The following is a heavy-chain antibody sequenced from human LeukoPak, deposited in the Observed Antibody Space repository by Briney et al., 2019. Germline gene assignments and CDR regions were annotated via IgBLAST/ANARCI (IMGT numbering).Heavy chain of an antibody. D-gene: IGHD2-15*01. CDR1: GGSFSGYY. CDR2: INHSGST. CDR3: ARHSYCSGGSCYYYYYMDV. V-gene: IGHV4-34*01. J-gene: IGHJ6*03. Sequence: PSETLSLTCAVYGGSFSGYYWSWIRQPPGKGLEWIGEINHSGSTNYNPSLKSRVTISVDTSKNQFSLKLSSVTAADTAVYYCARHSYCSGGSCYYYYYMDVWGKGTTVTISS.